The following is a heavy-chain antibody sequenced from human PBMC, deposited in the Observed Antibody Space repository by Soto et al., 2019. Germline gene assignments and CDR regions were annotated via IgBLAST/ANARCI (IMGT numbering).Heavy chain of an antibody. CDR3: ARLRRNDLGWFDP. CDR1: GYSFTGYW. J-gene: IGHJ5*02. Sequence: GESLKISCKGSGYSFTGYWIGWVRQMPGKGLEWMGLIYPGDSDTRYSPSFQGQVTISADKSISTAYLQWSSLKASDTAMYYCARLRRNDLGWFDPWGQGTLVTVSS. D-gene: IGHD3-16*01. V-gene: IGHV5-51*01. CDR2: IYPGDSDT.